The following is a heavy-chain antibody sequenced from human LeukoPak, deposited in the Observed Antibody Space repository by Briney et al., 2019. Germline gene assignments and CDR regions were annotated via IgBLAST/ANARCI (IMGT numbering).Heavy chain of an antibody. Sequence: GGSLRLSCAASGFTFSSYSMNWVRQAPGKGLEWVSSISSSSSYIYYADSVKGRFTVSRDNAKNSLYLQMNSLRAEDTALYYCAKVGCSSTSCYTGHAFDIWGQGTMVTVSS. CDR3: AKVGCSSTSCYTGHAFDI. CDR2: ISSSSSYI. J-gene: IGHJ3*02. CDR1: GFTFSSYS. V-gene: IGHV3-21*04. D-gene: IGHD2-2*02.